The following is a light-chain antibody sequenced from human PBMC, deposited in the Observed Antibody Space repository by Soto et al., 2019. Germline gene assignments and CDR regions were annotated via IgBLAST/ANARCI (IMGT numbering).Light chain of an antibody. Sequence: EIVLTQSPATLSLSPGERATLSCRASQSVSSYLAWYQQKPGQAPRLLIYDASNRATGIPARFSGSGSGTESTLTISRLEPEDFAVYYCQQRINWLLTFGPETKVDI. CDR3: QQRINWLLT. CDR2: DAS. V-gene: IGKV3-11*01. CDR1: QSVSSY. J-gene: IGKJ3*01.